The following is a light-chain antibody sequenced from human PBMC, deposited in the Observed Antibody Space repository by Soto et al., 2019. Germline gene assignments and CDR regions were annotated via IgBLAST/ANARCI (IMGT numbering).Light chain of an antibody. CDR1: SGHSSYA. V-gene: IGLV4-69*01. CDR3: QTWVTGIQNVV. Sequence: QSVLTQSPSASASLGASVKLTCTLSSGHSSYAIAWHQQQPEKGPRYLMKLNTDGSHSKGDGIPDRFSGSSSGAERYLTISCLQSEDEADYYCQTWVTGIQNVVFGGGTKLTVL. CDR2: LNTDGSH. J-gene: IGLJ2*01.